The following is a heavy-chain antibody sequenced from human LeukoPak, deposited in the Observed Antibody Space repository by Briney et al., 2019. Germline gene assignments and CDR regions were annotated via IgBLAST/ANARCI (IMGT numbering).Heavy chain of an antibody. V-gene: IGHV1-2*02. J-gene: IGHJ4*02. CDR3: ARGDPTGYCSSTSCAYFDY. D-gene: IGHD2-2*01. CDR1: GYTFTGYY. CDR2: INPNSGGT. Sequence: GASVKVSCKASGYTFTGYYMHWVRQAPGQGLEWMGWINPNSGGTNYAQKFQGRVTMTRDTSISTAYMELSRLRSDDTAVYYCARGDPTGYCSSTSCAYFDYWGQGTLVTVSS.